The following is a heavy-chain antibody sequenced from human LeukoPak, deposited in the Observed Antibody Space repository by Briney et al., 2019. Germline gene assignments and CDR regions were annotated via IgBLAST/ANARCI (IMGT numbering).Heavy chain of an antibody. J-gene: IGHJ4*02. Sequence: ASVKVSCKAAGYTFTSYAMHWVRQAPGQRLEWMGWINAGNGNTKYSQKFQGRVTITRDTSASTAYMELSSLRSEDTAVYYCARGGVVVINDYWGQGTLVTVSS. V-gene: IGHV1-3*01. CDR2: INAGNGNT. CDR1: GYTFTSYA. CDR3: ARGGVVVINDY. D-gene: IGHD3-22*01.